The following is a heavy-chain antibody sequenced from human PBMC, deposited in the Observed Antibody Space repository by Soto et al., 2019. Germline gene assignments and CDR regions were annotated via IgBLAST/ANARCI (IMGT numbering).Heavy chain of an antibody. Sequence: GGSLRLSCAASGFTFSSYAMHWVRQAPGKGLEWVAVISYDGSYKYYADSVKGRFTISRDNAKNSLYLQMNSLRDEDTAVYYCAREGTRGGFLNWFDPWGQGTLVTVSS. D-gene: IGHD3-10*01. CDR1: GFTFSSYA. J-gene: IGHJ5*02. CDR2: ISYDGSYK. CDR3: AREGTRGGFLNWFDP. V-gene: IGHV3-30-3*01.